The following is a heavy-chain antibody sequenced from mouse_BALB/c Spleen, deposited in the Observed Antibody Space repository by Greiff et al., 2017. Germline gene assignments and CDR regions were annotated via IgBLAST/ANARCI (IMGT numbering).Heavy chain of an antibody. J-gene: IGHJ4*01. Sequence: VKLMESGPGLVAPSQSLSITCTVSGFSLTSYGVHWVRQPPGKGLEWLGVIWAGGSTNYNSALMSRLSISKDNSKSQVFLKMNSLQTDDTAMYYCAKLLLRSMDYWGQGTSVTVSS. V-gene: IGHV2-9*02. CDR1: GFSLTSYG. CDR3: AKLLLRSMDY. CDR2: IWAGGST. D-gene: IGHD1-1*01.